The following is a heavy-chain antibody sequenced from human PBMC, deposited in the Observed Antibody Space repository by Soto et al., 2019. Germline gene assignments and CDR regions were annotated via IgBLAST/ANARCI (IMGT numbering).Heavy chain of an antibody. CDR2: MSGGNTAT. J-gene: IGHJ4*02. CDR3: ILRLLECIY. V-gene: IGHV3-23*01. CDR1: GFTFGTYA. D-gene: IGHD3-3*01. Sequence: EVQLLESGGGLAQPGGSLRLSCAGSGFTFGTYAMSWVRQAPGKGLEWLSAMSGGNTATYYADSVKGRFTMSRENSKNTLYLQMNSLRADDTAVYFCILRLLECIYWGQGALVTVSS.